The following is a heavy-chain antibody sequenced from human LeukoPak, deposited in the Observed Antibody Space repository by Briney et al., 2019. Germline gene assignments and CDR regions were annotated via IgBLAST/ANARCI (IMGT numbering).Heavy chain of an antibody. CDR1: GYTFTSYG. CDR2: ISAYNGNT. D-gene: IGHD3-22*01. Sequence: ALVKVSCKASGYTFTSYGISWLRQAPGQGLEWMGWISAYNGNTNYAQKLQGRVTMTTDASTSTAYMELRSLRSDDTAVYYCARDRPMIVVVPSFDYWGQGTLVTVSS. CDR3: ARDRPMIVVVPSFDY. V-gene: IGHV1-18*01. J-gene: IGHJ4*02.